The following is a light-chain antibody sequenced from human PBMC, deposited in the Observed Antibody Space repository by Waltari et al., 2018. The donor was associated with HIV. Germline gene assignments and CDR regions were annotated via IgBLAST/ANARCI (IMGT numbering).Light chain of an antibody. V-gene: IGLV2-14*01. CDR2: EVS. Sequence: QSALTQPASVSGSPGQSIPISCTGTIRDVGGYDFVPWYQLHPGKAPKLMIYEVSDRPSGVSNRFSGSKSGNTASLTISGLQAEDEADYYCSSFTSSSSPVQFGGGTKLTVL. CDR3: SSFTSSSSPVQ. J-gene: IGLJ2*01. CDR1: IRDVGGYDF.